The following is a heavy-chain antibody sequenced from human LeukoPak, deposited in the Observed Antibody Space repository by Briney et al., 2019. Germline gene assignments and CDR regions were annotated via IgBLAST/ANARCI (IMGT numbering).Heavy chain of an antibody. D-gene: IGHD4-17*01. J-gene: IGHJ4*02. CDR1: GGSISNYY. Sequence: PSETLSLTCTVSGGSISNYYWNWIRQPAGKGLEWIGRIYSSGTTIYNPSLKSRVTMSVDMSKNQFSLQLSSVTAADTAVYYCARQSRDGDYIAKLFDYWGQGTLVTVSS. CDR3: ARQSRDGDYIAKLFDY. CDR2: IYSSGTT. V-gene: IGHV4-4*07.